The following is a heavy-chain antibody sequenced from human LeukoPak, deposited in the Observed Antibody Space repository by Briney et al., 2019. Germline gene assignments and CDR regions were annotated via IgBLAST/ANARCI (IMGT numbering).Heavy chain of an antibody. CDR3: ARGGDSSGYYYDAEYFQH. CDR2: IWYDGSNK. D-gene: IGHD3-22*01. J-gene: IGHJ1*01. V-gene: IGHV3-33*01. CDR1: GFTFSSYG. Sequence: GGSLRLSCAASGFTFSSYGMHWVRQAPGKGLEWVAVIWYDGSNKYYADSVKGRFTISRDNSKNTLYLQMNSLRAEDTAVYYCARGGDSSGYYYDAEYFQHWGQGTLVTVSS.